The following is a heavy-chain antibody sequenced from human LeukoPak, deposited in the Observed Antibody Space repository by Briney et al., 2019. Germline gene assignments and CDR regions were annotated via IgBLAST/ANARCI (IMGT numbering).Heavy chain of an antibody. CDR2: ISSNSNTI. Sequence: GGSLRLSCAASGFTFSSSAMSWVRQAPGKGLEWVSYISSNSNTIYYADSVKGRFTISRDNGKNSLYLQMNSLRAEDTAVYYCARDLQGSYYYGMDVWGQGTTVIVSS. J-gene: IGHJ6*02. V-gene: IGHV3-48*01. CDR3: ARDLQGSYYYGMDV. D-gene: IGHD2-15*01. CDR1: GFTFSSSA.